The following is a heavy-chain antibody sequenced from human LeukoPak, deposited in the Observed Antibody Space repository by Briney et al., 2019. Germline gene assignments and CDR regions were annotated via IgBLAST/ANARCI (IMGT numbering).Heavy chain of an antibody. CDR2: INGDGSRA. CDR1: GFTFSRYW. CDR3: ARMRGSAFDI. Sequence: GGSLRLSCAASGFTFSRYWMHWVRQAPGKGLVWVSRINGDGSRATYADSVTGRFTISRDNAKNTVYLQMNSLRAEDTAVYYCARMRGSAFDIWGQGTMVTVSS. J-gene: IGHJ3*02. V-gene: IGHV3-74*01.